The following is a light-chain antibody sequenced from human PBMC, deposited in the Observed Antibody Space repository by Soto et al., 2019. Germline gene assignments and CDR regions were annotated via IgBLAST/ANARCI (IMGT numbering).Light chain of an antibody. V-gene: IGKV3-20*01. CDR1: QSVGSSY. CDR3: QQYGTSPCT. J-gene: IGKJ1*01. CDR2: GAS. Sequence: PGASATLSCRASQSVGSSYLAWYRQKPGQAPRLLIYGASSRAAGIPDRFSGSGSGTDFTLTISRLGPEDFAVYYCQQYGTSPCTFGQGTKVDIK.